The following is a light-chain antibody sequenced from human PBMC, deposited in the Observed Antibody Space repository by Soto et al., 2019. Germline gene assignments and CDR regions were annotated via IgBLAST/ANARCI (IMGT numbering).Light chain of an antibody. V-gene: IGKV1-13*02. CDR1: QGISSA. Sequence: IPMTQSPSTLSASVGDRVTITCRASQGISSALAWYQQKPGKAPKLLIYDASSLESGVPSRFSGSGSGTEFTLTISSLQPDDFATYYCQQYNFYRFGQGTKVEIK. CDR3: QQYNFYR. CDR2: DAS. J-gene: IGKJ1*01.